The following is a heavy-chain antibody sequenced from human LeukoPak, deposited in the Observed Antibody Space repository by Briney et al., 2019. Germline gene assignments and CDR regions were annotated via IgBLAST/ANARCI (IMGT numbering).Heavy chain of an antibody. D-gene: IGHD1-26*01. CDR3: ARAIVGHTGAY. Sequence: PGRSLRFSCAASGFTFSNCAMHWVRQAPGKGLEWVAVIWYEGTNEYYAEAVKGRFTISRDNSKNPLYRQMNSRRAEDSAVYYCARAIVGHTGAYWGQGTLVTVAS. V-gene: IGHV3-33*01. CDR2: IWYEGTNE. J-gene: IGHJ4*02. CDR1: GFTFSNCA.